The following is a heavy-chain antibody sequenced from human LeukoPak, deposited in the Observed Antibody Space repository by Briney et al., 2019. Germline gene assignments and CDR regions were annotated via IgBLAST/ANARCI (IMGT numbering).Heavy chain of an antibody. Sequence: PSETLSLTCAVHGGSFSGFYWTWMRQPPGKGPEWIGEVNHSRGTNSNPSLKSRVTISEDTSKNQFSLNLTSVTAADTAVYYCARGLGEGYPDSWGQGTLVTVSS. J-gene: IGHJ4*02. D-gene: IGHD5-24*01. V-gene: IGHV4-34*01. CDR3: ARGLGEGYPDS. CDR2: VNHSRGT. CDR1: GGSFSGFY.